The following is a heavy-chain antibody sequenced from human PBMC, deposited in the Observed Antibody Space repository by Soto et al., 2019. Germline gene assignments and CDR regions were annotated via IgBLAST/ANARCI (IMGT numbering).Heavy chain of an antibody. J-gene: IGHJ6*02. V-gene: IGHV5-10-1*01. Sequence: HGESLKISCKGSGYSFTSYWISWVRQMPGKGLEWMGRIDPSDSYTNYSPSFQGHVTISADKSISTAYLQWSSLKASDTAMYYCAALTMRARGYYYGMDVWGQGTTVTVS. CDR3: AALTMRARGYYYGMDV. CDR1: GYSFTSYW. D-gene: IGHD3-22*01. CDR2: IDPSDSYT.